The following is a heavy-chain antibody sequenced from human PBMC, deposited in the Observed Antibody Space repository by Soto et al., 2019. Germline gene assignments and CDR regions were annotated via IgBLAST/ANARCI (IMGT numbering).Heavy chain of an antibody. CDR3: ARDRYYDILTGRSYDY. J-gene: IGHJ4*02. CDR2: ISAYNGNT. V-gene: IGHV1-18*04. CDR1: GYTFTSYG. Sequence: ASVKVSCKASGYTFTSYGISWVRQAPGQGLEWMGWISAYNGNTNYAQKLQGRVTMTTDTSTSTAYMELRSLRSDDTAVYYCARDRYYDILTGRSYDYWGQGTLVTVSS. D-gene: IGHD3-9*01.